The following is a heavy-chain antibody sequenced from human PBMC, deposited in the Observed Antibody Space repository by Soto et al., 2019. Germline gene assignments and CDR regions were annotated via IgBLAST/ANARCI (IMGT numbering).Heavy chain of an antibody. V-gene: IGHV4-39*01. D-gene: IGHD6-13*01. J-gene: IGHJ6*02. CDR3: HSDQGQTRYYYYGMDV. CDR2: IYYSGST. Sequence: PSETLSLTCTFSGCSISSSIYYLGWIRPPPGKGLEWIGSIYYSGSTYYNPSLKSRVTISVDTSKNQFSLKLSSVTAADTAVYYCHSDQGQTRYYYYGMDVWVQGTTVTVSS. CDR1: GCSISSSIYY.